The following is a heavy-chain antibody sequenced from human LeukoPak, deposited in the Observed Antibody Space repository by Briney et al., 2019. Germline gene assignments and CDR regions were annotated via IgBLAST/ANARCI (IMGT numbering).Heavy chain of an antibody. CDR2: ISSSSSYI. J-gene: IGHJ4*02. CDR3: AREGWTIFGVAIIDYFDY. CDR1: GFTFSSYS. D-gene: IGHD3-3*01. Sequence: PGGSLRLSCAASGFTFSSYSMNWVRQAPGKGLEWVSSISSSSSYIYYADSVKGRFTISRDNAKNSLYLQMNSLRAEDTAVYYCAREGWTIFGVAIIDYFDYWGQGTLVTVSS. V-gene: IGHV3-21*01.